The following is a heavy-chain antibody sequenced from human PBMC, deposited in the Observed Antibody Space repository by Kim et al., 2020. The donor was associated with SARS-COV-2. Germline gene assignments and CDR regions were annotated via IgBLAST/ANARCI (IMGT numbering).Heavy chain of an antibody. V-gene: IGHV6-1*01. D-gene: IGHD3-16*02. CDR1: GDSVSSNSAA. CDR3: ARDRVDYDYVWGSYRSTDAFDI. J-gene: IGHJ3*02. Sequence: SRTLSLTCAISGDSVSSNSAAWNWIRQSPSRGLEWLGRTYYRSKWYNDYAVSVKSRITINPDTSKNQFSLQLNSVTPEDTAVYYCARDRVDYDYVWGSYRSTDAFDIWGQGTMVTVSS. CDR2: TYYRSKWYN.